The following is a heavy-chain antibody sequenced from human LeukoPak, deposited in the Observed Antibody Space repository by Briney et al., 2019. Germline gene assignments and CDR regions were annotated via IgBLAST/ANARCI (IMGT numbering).Heavy chain of an antibody. D-gene: IGHD3-16*01. V-gene: IGHV3-11*01. CDR1: GFSLSDYY. CDR3: ARGRRGSYYTFQV. CDR2: VTSTGRST. Sequence: NPGGSLRLSCAVSGFSLSDYYMNWVRQAPGKGLEWISYVTSTGRSTNYADSVKGRFTISRDSAKNSVSLQLSSLTAEDTAVYYCARGRRGSYYTFQVWGQGTLVGVSS. J-gene: IGHJ4*02.